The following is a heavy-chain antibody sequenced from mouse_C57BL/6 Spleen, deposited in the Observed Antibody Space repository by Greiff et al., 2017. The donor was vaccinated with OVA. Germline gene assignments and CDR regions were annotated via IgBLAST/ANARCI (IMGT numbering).Heavy chain of an antibody. CDR1: GYTFSSYA. CDR2: ISDGGSYT. J-gene: IGHJ4*01. D-gene: IGHD2-12*01. V-gene: IGHV5-4*01. Sequence: EVQVVESGGGLVKPGASLKLSCAASGYTFSSYAMSWVHQTPEKRLEWVATISDGGSYTYYPDNVKGRSTFTRDKAKNNLYLQMSHLTSEDTAVHYCASVLTISYAMDYWGQGTSVTVSS. CDR3: ASVLTISYAMDY.